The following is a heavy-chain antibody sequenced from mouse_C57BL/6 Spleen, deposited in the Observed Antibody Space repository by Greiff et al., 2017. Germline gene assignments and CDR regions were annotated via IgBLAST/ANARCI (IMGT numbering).Heavy chain of an antibody. V-gene: IGHV5-6*01. Sequence: EVMLVESGGDLVKPGGSLKLSCAASGFTFSSYGMSWVRQTPDKRLEWVATISSGGSYTYYPDSVKGRFTISRDNAKNTLYLQMSSLKSEDTAMYYCARDYSNAWFAYWGQGTLVTVSA. CDR1: GFTFSSYG. J-gene: IGHJ3*01. D-gene: IGHD2-5*01. CDR2: ISSGGSYT. CDR3: ARDYSNAWFAY.